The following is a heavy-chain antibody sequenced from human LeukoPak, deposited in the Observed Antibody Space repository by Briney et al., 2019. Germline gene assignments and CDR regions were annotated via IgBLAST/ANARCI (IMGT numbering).Heavy chain of an antibody. CDR3: AGSLGFSAAPDY. V-gene: IGHV4-34*01. CDR2: INHSGST. D-gene: IGHD6-13*01. Sequence: SETLSLTCAVYGGSFSGYYWSWIRQPPGKGLEWIGEINHSGSTNYNPSLKSRVTISVDTSKNQFSLKLSSVTAADTAVYHCAGSLGFSAAPDYWGQGTLVTVSS. J-gene: IGHJ4*02. CDR1: GGSFSGYY.